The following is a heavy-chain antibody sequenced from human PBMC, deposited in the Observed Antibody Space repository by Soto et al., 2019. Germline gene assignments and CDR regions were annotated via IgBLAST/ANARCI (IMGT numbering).Heavy chain of an antibody. J-gene: IGHJ3*02. D-gene: IGHD3-3*01. CDR3: ARDGEDVLRNIPGDAFDI. V-gene: IGHV3-30-3*01. CDR1: GFTFSSHA. CDR2: ISYDGSKI. Sequence: GGSLRLSCAASGFTFSSHAMHWVRQAPGKGLEWVAVISYDGSKIYYADSVKGRFTISRDNSKNTLYLQVNSLTAEDTAMYFCARDGEDVLRNIPGDAFDIWGQGTMVTVSS.